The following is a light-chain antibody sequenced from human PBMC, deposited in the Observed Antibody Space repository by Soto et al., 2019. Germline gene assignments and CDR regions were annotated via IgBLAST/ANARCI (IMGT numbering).Light chain of an antibody. CDR3: SSHATSSTLL. CDR1: SSDVGRYNY. CDR2: EVS. V-gene: IGLV2-14*01. J-gene: IGLJ1*01. Sequence: QSALAQPASVSGSPGQSITISCTGTSSDVGRYNYVAWYQQHPGKAPKVLIFEVSNRPSGVSSRFSGSKSGNTASLNISGLQAEEEADYYCSSHATSSTLLFGTGTKVTVL.